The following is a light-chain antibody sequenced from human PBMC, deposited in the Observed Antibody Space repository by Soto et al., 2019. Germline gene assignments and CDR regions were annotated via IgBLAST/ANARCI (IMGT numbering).Light chain of an antibody. CDR3: QQSYSTPQT. V-gene: IGKV1-39*01. CDR1: QTIGTY. CDR2: TAS. J-gene: IGKJ1*01. Sequence: DIQMTQSPSSLSASVGDRVTITCRASQTIGTYLNWYHQKPGKAPNLMIYTASTLQSGVPSRFSGSGSGTDFTLTISSLQAEDVATYYCQQSYSTPQTFGQGTKVEIK.